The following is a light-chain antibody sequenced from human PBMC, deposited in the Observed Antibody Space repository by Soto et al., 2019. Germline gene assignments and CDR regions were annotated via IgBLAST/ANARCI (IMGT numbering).Light chain of an antibody. CDR2: DAS. V-gene: IGKV1-33*01. J-gene: IGKJ5*01. CDR3: QQYDDLPIT. CDR1: QYIDKF. Sequence: DIQMTQSPSSLSASVGDRVTITCQASQYIDKFLNWYQQKSGKAPKLLISDASNLETGVPSRFSGGGSGTDFTFTITSLPPEDVAIYYCQQYDDLPITFGQGTRLEIK.